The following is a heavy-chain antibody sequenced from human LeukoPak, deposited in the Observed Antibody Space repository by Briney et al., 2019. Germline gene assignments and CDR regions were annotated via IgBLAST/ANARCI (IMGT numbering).Heavy chain of an antibody. V-gene: IGHV1-69*13. D-gene: IGHD6-19*01. CDR2: IIPIFGTA. CDR1: GGTFSSYA. Sequence: SVKVSCKASGGTFSSYAISWVRQAPGQGLEWMGGIIPIFGTANYAQEFQGRITITADESTSTAYMELSSLRSEDTAVYYCARGGKAVAGIFYYYGMDVWGQGTTVTVSS. J-gene: IGHJ6*02. CDR3: ARGGKAVAGIFYYYGMDV.